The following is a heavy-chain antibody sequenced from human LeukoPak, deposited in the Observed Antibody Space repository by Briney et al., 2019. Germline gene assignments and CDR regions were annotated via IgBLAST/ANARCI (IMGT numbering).Heavy chain of an antibody. D-gene: IGHD3-22*01. V-gene: IGHV3-23*01. CDR1: GFTFSSYA. Sequence: GGSLRLSCAASGFTFSSYAMSWVRQAPGKGLEWVSAISGSGGSTYYADSVKGRFTISRDNSKNTLYLQMNSLRAEDTAVCYCAKSFLITMMEDYWGQGTLVTVSS. J-gene: IGHJ4*02. CDR2: ISGSGGST. CDR3: AKSFLITMMEDY.